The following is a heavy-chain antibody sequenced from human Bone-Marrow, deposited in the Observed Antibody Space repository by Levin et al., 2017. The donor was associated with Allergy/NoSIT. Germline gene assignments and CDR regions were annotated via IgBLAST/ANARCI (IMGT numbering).Heavy chain of an antibody. V-gene: IGHV3-33*01. Sequence: LSLTCAASGFTFNTSGMHWVRQAPGKGLEWVAAIWSDGINKGYTDSVKGRFTISRDNIKNTLDLQMNSLRGDDTAVYYCARDSRGGDFYSWYFDLWGRGTLVTVSS. D-gene: IGHD2-21*02. J-gene: IGHJ2*01. CDR1: GFTFNTSG. CDR3: ARDSRGGDFYSWYFDL. CDR2: IWSDGINK.